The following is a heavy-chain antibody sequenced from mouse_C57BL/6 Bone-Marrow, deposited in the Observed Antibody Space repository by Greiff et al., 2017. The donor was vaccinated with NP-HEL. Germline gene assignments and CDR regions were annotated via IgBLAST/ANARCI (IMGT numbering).Heavy chain of an antibody. J-gene: IGHJ1*03. V-gene: IGHV14-4*01. Sequence: EVQLQQSGAELVRPGASVKLSCTASGFNIKDDYMHWVKQRPEQGLEWIGWIDPENGDTEYASKFQGKATITADTAYNTAYLQLSSLTSEDTAVYYCTPYYYGSEYFDVWGTGTTVTVSS. CDR1: GFNIKDDY. D-gene: IGHD1-1*01. CDR3: TPYYYGSEYFDV. CDR2: IDPENGDT.